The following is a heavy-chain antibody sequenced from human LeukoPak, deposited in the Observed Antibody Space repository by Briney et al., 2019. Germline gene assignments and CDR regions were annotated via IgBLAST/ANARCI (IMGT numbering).Heavy chain of an antibody. Sequence: SETLSLTCAVYGGSFSGYYWSWIRQPPGKGLEWIGEINHSGSTNYNPSLKSRVTISVDTSKNQFSLKLSSVTAADTAVYYCARDRTFGGPWGQGTLVTVSS. V-gene: IGHV4-34*01. J-gene: IGHJ5*02. CDR1: GGSFSGYY. CDR3: ARDRTFGGP. D-gene: IGHD2-15*01. CDR2: INHSGST.